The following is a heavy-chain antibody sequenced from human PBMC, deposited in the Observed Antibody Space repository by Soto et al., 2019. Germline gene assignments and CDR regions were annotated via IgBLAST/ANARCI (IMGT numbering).Heavy chain of an antibody. Sequence: EVQLLESGGLLVQSGGSLRLSCAASGFTFSTYTMSWVRQAPGKGLECVSGVYGSGHGDTFYADSVKGRFVISRDDSKGMLFLQMNSLKVEDTAIYYCAKDRHPDGIWTFDFWGQGTLVTVFS. CDR1: GFTFSTYT. V-gene: IGHV3-23*01. CDR2: VYGSGHGDT. D-gene: IGHD3-9*01. CDR3: AKDRHPDGIWTFDF. J-gene: IGHJ4*02.